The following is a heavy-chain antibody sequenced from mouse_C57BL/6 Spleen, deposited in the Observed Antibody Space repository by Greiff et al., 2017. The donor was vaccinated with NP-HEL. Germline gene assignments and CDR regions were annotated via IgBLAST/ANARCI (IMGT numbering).Heavy chain of an antibody. J-gene: IGHJ2*01. D-gene: IGHD2-5*01. Sequence: EVQLVESGGGLVKPGGSLKLSCAASGFTFSDYGMHWVRQAPEKGLEWVAYISSGSSTIYYADTVKGRFTLSRDNAKNTLFLQMTSLRSEDTAMYYCAGASWSNYERGFDYWGQGTTLTVSS. CDR3: AGASWSNYERGFDY. V-gene: IGHV5-17*01. CDR1: GFTFSDYG. CDR2: ISSGSSTI.